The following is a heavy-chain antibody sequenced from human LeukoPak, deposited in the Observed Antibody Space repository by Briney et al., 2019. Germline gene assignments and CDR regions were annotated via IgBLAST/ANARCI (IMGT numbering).Heavy chain of an antibody. D-gene: IGHD3-16*01. J-gene: IGHJ4*02. Sequence: GGSLRLSCAASGFTFSSYNMSWVRQAPGKGPEWVSALSNGGGYMYYADSVKGRFTISRDNAKNSVYLQMSGLRVEDTAVYYCARSSWGSSTNSWGQGTLVIVSS. CDR2: LSNGGGYM. CDR1: GFTFSSYN. CDR3: ARSSWGSSTNS. V-gene: IGHV3-21*06.